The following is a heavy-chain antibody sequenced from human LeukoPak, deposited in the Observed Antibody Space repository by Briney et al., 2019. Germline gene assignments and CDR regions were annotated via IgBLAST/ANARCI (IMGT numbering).Heavy chain of an antibody. V-gene: IGHV4-59*08. Sequence: SETLSLTCSVSGGSITGYYWSWIRQSPGKGLEWIGYIFSSGSTNYNPSLRSRVTMSVDTSKNQFSLKLTSVTAADTAVYYCARHPYCSSTSCYTKRDNWFDPWGQGTLVTVSS. CDR1: GGSITGYY. J-gene: IGHJ5*02. CDR2: IFSSGST. D-gene: IGHD2-2*02. CDR3: ARHPYCSSTSCYTKRDNWFDP.